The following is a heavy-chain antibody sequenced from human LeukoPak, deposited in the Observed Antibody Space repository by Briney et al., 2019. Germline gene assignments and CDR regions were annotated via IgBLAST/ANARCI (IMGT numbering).Heavy chain of an antibody. Sequence: PSEALSLTCTVSGGSISSYYWSWIRQPPGKGLEWIGYIYYSGSTNYNPSLKSRVTISVDTSKNQFSLKLSSVTAADTAVYYCARSKDILTGYCFDYWGQGTLVTVSS. CDR2: IYYSGST. CDR1: GGSISSYY. V-gene: IGHV4-59*01. J-gene: IGHJ4*02. D-gene: IGHD3-9*01. CDR3: ARSKDILTGYCFDY.